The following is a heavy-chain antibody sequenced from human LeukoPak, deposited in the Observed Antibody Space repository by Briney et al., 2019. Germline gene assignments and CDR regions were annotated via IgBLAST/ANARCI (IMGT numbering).Heavy chain of an antibody. Sequence: PGRSLRLSCAASGFTFSSYAMHWVRQAPGKGLEWVAVISYDGSNKYYADSVKGRFTISRDNSKDTLYLQMNSLRAEDTAVYYCARDLGGSGSYSDYWGQGTLVTVSS. CDR1: GFTFSSYA. V-gene: IGHV3-30-3*01. J-gene: IGHJ4*02. CDR2: ISYDGSNK. D-gene: IGHD3-10*01. CDR3: ARDLGGSGSYSDY.